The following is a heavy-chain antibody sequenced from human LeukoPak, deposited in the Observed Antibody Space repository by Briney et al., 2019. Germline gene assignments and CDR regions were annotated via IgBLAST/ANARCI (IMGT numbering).Heavy chain of an antibody. D-gene: IGHD3-16*01. Sequence: GGSLRLSCAASGFTFYIYWMTWVGQAPGKGLEGVANIRKGGSEIYYADSVRGRFTISRDNAKNSLYLQMNSLRAEDTAVYYCARVLGAYSNVYGPDFDYWGQGTLVTVSS. CDR2: IRKGGSEI. CDR1: GFTFYIYW. V-gene: IGHV3-7*01. CDR3: ARVLGAYSNVYGPDFDY. J-gene: IGHJ4*02.